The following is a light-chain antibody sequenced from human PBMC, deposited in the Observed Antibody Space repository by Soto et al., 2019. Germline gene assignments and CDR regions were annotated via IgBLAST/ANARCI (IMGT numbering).Light chain of an antibody. CDR2: GAS. Sequence: DNVLTQSPGTLSFSPGERATLSCRASQSVSSRLAWYQQKPGQAPRLLISGASSRATGIPDRFSGSGSATDFTLTISRLEPEDFALYYCQQYGISPITFGQGTRLEIK. V-gene: IGKV3-20*01. J-gene: IGKJ5*01. CDR3: QQYGISPIT. CDR1: QSVSSR.